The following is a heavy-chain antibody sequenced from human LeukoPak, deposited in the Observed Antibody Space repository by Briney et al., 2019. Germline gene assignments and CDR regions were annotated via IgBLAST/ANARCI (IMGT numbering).Heavy chain of an antibody. Sequence: GGSLRLSCAASGFTFSSYGMHWVRQAPGKVLQWVSGISPRGDITYYADSVKGRFTISRDNSKNTLYLLMNSLRADDTAVYYCARGQHRWDYSHNLMSFWGQGTLVTVSS. V-gene: IGHV3-NL1*01. CDR1: GFTFSSYG. J-gene: IGHJ3*01. CDR3: ARGQHRWDYSHNLMSF. CDR2: ISPRGDIT. D-gene: IGHD4-11*01.